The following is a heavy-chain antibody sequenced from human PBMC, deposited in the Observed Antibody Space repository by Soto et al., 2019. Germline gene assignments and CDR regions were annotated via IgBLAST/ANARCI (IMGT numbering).Heavy chain of an antibody. D-gene: IGHD3-10*01. V-gene: IGHV1-8*01. J-gene: IGHJ5*02. CDR2: MNPNSGNT. CDR3: ARVIVLLWFGELYNWFDP. CDR1: GYTFTSYD. Sequence: ASVKVSCKASGYTFTSYDINWVRQATGQGLEWMGWMNPNSGNTGYAQKFQGRVTMTRNTSISTAYMELSSLRSEDTAVYYCARVIVLLWFGELYNWFDPWGQGTPVTVSS.